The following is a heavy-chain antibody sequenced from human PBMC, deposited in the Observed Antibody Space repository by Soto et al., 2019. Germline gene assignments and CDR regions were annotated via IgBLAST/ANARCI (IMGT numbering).Heavy chain of an antibody. CDR1: GGTFSSYA. J-gene: IGHJ6*02. Sequence: SVKVSCKASGGTFSSYASSWVRQAPGQGLEWMGGIIPIFGTANYAQKFQGRVTITADESTSTAYMELSSLRSEDTAVYYCARFLAAAPPKYYYYGMDVWGQGTTVTVSS. CDR3: ARFLAAAPPKYYYYGMDV. V-gene: IGHV1-69*13. D-gene: IGHD6-13*01. CDR2: IIPIFGTA.